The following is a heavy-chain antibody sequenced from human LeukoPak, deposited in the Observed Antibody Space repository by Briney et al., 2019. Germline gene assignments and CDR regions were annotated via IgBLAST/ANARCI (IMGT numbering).Heavy chain of an antibody. CDR3: ARFHPTASLDY. J-gene: IGHJ4*02. Sequence: SETLSLTCAVYGGSFSGYYWSWIRQPPGKGLEWIGEINHSGSTNYNPSLKSRVTISVDTSKNQFSLKLSSVTAAETAVYYWARFHPTASLDYWGQGTVVTVSS. V-gene: IGHV4-34*01. CDR1: GGSFSGYY. D-gene: IGHD5-18*01. CDR2: INHSGST.